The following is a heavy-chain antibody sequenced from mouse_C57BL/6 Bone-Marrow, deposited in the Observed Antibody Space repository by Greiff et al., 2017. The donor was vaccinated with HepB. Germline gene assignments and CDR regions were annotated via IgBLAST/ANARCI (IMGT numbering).Heavy chain of an antibody. CDR1: GYTFTSYW. V-gene: IGHV1-61*01. Sequence: VQLQQPGAELVRPGSSVKLSCKASGYTFTSYWMDWVKQRPGQGLEWIGDIYPSDSETHYNKKFKDKATLTVDKSSSTAYMQLSSLTSEESAVYNCAREDTTVDSYWDIGVWGTGTTVTVSA. CDR2: IYPSDSET. CDR3: AREDTTVDSYWDIGV. D-gene: IGHD1-1*01. J-gene: IGHJ1*03.